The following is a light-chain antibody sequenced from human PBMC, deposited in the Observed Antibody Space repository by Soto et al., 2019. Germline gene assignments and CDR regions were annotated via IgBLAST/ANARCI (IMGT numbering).Light chain of an antibody. CDR3: QQHYNSPLT. CDR2: CAS. J-gene: IGKJ5*01. V-gene: IGKV3D-7*01. Sequence: EIVVTQSPGTLSLSPGERATLSCRSSQSIDSNYLSWYQQKPGQAPRLILSCASTRATGTPSRFSCSGSGTDFTLTISSLQPEDFAVYYCQQHYNSPLTFAQRTRLEIK. CDR1: QSIDSNY.